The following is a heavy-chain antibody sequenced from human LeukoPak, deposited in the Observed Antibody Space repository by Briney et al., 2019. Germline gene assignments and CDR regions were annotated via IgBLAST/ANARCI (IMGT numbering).Heavy chain of an antibody. J-gene: IGHJ6*02. CDR3: ATISSSWAPINYYYYYYGMDV. Sequence: GASVKVSCKASGYTFTSYGISWVRQAPGQGLEWMEWISAYNVNTNYAQKLQGRVTMTTDTSTSTAYMELRSLRSDDTAVYYCATISSSWAPINYYYYYYGMDVWGQGTTVTVSS. CDR2: ISAYNVNT. V-gene: IGHV1-18*01. D-gene: IGHD6-13*01. CDR1: GYTFTSYG.